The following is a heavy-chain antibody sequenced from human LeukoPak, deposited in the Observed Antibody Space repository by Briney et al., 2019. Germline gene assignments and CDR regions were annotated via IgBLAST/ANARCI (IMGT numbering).Heavy chain of an antibody. V-gene: IGHV4-38-2*02. CDR3: ARDGMCGYCSGGSCSACWFDP. CDR2: VYHSGNT. J-gene: IGHJ5*02. Sequence: SETLSLTCIVSGYSISNGYYWGWIRQPPGKGPEWIGSVYHSGNTYYNPSLKSRVTISVDTSKNKFSLKLSSVTAADTAVYYCARDGMCGYCSGGSCSACWFDPWGQGTLVTVSS. D-gene: IGHD2-15*01. CDR1: GYSISNGYY.